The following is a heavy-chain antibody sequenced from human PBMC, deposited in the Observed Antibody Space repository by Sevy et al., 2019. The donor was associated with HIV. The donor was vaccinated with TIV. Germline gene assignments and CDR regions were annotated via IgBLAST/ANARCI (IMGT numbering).Heavy chain of an antibody. V-gene: IGHV1-2*02. Sequence: ASVKVSCKASGYTFTGYYVHWVRQAPGQGLEWMGWINPNSGGTNYAQKFQGRVTMTRDTSISTAYMELSRLRSDDTAVYYCARGPTLRSYLVSNMIDYWGQGTLVTVSS. CDR3: ARGPTLRSYLVSNMIDY. J-gene: IGHJ4*02. CDR1: GYTFTGYY. CDR2: INPNSGGT. D-gene: IGHD1-26*01.